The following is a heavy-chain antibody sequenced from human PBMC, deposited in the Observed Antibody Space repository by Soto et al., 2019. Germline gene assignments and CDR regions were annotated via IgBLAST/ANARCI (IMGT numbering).Heavy chain of an antibody. CDR3: EKWTTVTTDQFNY. CDR2: ISRSGTYT. V-gene: IGHV3-11*05. Sequence: QVQLVESGGGLVKPGGYLRLSCAASGFTFSDYYMSWIRQAPGKGLEWVSYISRSGTYTNYADSVKGRFTISRDSANKSLYLQMNSMRAEDTAVYYFEKWTTVTTDQFNYSGQGAMVTVSS. D-gene: IGHD4-17*01. CDR1: GFTFSDYY. J-gene: IGHJ4*02.